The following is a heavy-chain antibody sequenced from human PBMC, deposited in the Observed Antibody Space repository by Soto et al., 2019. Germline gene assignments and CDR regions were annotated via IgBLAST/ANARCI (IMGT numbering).Heavy chain of an antibody. CDR1: GFTFSSYS. CDR3: AREAGPRTRHYGDFRFDP. Sequence: EVQLVESGGGLVKPGGSLRLSCAASGFTFSSYSMNWVRQAPGKGLEWVSSISSSSSYIYYADSVKGRFTISRDNAKNPLYLQMNSRRAEDTAVYYCAREAGPRTRHYGDFRFDPWGQGTLVTVSS. CDR2: ISSSSSYI. J-gene: IGHJ5*02. D-gene: IGHD4-17*01. V-gene: IGHV3-21*01.